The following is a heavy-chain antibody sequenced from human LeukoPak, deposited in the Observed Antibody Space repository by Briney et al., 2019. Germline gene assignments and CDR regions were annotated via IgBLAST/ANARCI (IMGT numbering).Heavy chain of an antibody. CDR3: ARDGTYGSGSYFFDY. J-gene: IGHJ4*02. CDR1: GFTFSSYA. CDR2: ISYDGSNK. V-gene: IGHV3-30*04. D-gene: IGHD3-10*01. Sequence: GRSLRLSCAASGFTFSSYAMHWVRQAPGKGLEWVAVISYDGSNKYYADSVKGRFTISRDNSKNTLYLQMNGLRAEDTAVYYCARDGTYGSGSYFFDYWGQGTLVTVSS.